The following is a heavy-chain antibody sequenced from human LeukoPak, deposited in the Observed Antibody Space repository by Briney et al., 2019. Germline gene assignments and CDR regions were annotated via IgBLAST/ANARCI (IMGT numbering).Heavy chain of an antibody. Sequence: PSETLSLTCAVYGGSFSGYYWSWIRQPPGKGLEWIGEINHSGSTNYNPSLKSRVTISVDTSKNQFSLKLSSVTAADTAVYYCARRRRDGYKQFDYWGQGTLVTVSS. V-gene: IGHV4-34*01. D-gene: IGHD5-24*01. CDR3: ARRRRDGYKQFDY. CDR1: GGSFSGYY. CDR2: INHSGST. J-gene: IGHJ4*02.